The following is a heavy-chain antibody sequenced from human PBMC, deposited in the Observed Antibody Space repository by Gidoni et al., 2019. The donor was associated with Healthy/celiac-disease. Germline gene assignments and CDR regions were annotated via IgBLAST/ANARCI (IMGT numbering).Heavy chain of an antibody. J-gene: IGHJ6*02. CDR1: GYTFTSYD. CDR3: ARITMVRGVWGYYYYYGMDV. D-gene: IGHD3-10*01. Sequence: QVQLVPSGAEVKKPGASVKVSGKASGYTFTSYDINWGRQATGQGLDWMGWMNPNSGNTGYAQKFQGRITMTRNTSISTAYMELSSLRSEDTAVYYCARITMVRGVWGYYYYYGMDVWGQGTTVTVSS. V-gene: IGHV1-8*01. CDR2: MNPNSGNT.